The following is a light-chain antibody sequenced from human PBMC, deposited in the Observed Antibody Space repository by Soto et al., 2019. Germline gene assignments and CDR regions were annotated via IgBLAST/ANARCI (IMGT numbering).Light chain of an antibody. Sequence: EIILTQSPATLSVSPGERVTLSCRASQSVSSTHLAWYQQKPGQAPRLLIYGASSRATGIPDRFSGSGSGTDFTLTISRLEPEDFAIYYCQQYGSSPRAFGQGTKVDIK. J-gene: IGKJ1*01. CDR3: QQYGSSPRA. CDR1: QSVSSTH. CDR2: GAS. V-gene: IGKV3-20*01.